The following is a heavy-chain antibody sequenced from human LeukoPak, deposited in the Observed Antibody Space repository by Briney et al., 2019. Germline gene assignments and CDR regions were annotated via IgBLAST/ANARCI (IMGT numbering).Heavy chain of an antibody. CDR3: ARDGSIVVVPAAVLPSYGMDV. Sequence: SVKVSCKASGGTFSSYAISWVRQAPGQGLEWMGGIIPIFGTANYAQKFQGRVTITADESTSTAYMELSSLRSEDTAVYYCARDGSIVVVPAAVLPSYGMDVWGQGTTVTVSS. D-gene: IGHD2-2*02. V-gene: IGHV1-69*13. CDR1: GGTFSSYA. J-gene: IGHJ6*02. CDR2: IIPIFGTA.